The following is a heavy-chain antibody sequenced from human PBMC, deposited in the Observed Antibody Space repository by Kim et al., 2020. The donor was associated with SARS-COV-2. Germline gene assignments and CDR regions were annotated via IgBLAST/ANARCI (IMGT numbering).Heavy chain of an antibody. V-gene: IGHV3-23*01. J-gene: IGHJ4*02. Sequence: ADSVQGRFTISRDNSKNTRYLQMNSLRAEDTAVYYCAKDRDVVVPAGADYWGQGTLVTVSS. CDR3: AKDRDVVVPAGADY. D-gene: IGHD2-2*01.